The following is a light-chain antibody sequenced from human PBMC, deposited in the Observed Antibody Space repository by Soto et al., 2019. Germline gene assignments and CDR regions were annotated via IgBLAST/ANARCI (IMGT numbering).Light chain of an antibody. J-gene: IGLJ2*01. CDR1: NIGSKS. Sequence: SYELTQPPSVSVAPGKTARITCGGNNIGSKSVHWYQQKPGQAPVLVIYYDSDRPSGIPERFSGSNSGNTATLTISRVEAGDEADYCCQVCDRSSAHVVFGGGTKLTVL. CDR2: YDS. CDR3: QVCDRSSAHVV. V-gene: IGLV3-21*04.